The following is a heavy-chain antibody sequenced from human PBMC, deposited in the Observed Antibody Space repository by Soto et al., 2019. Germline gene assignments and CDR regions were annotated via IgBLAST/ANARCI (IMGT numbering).Heavy chain of an antibody. D-gene: IGHD1-26*01. V-gene: IGHV4-59*01. CDR2: IYKSGST. J-gene: IGHJ4*02. CDR3: ARDQNGSPHFDY. Sequence: QVQLQESGPGLVKPSETLSLTCSVSGGSISAYYWSWIRQPPGRGLEWIGYIYKSGSTNYNPSLKSRVTISVDTSKNLFSLKLSSVTAADTAVYYCARDQNGSPHFDYWGQGTLVTVSS. CDR1: GGSISAYY.